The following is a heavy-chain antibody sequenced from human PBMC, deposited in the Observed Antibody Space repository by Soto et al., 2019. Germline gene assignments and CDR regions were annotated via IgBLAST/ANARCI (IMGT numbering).Heavy chain of an antibody. CDR1: GFTFSSYS. Sequence: EVQLVESGGGLVKPGGSLRLSCAASGFTFSSYSMNWVCQAPGKGLEWVSSISSSSSYIYYADSVKGRFTISRDNAKNSLYLQMNSLRAEDTAVYYCAGPIRGLFRRGMYVWGQGTTVTVSS. V-gene: IGHV3-21*01. CDR2: ISSSSSYI. D-gene: IGHD3-10*01. CDR3: AGPIRGLFRRGMYV. J-gene: IGHJ6*02.